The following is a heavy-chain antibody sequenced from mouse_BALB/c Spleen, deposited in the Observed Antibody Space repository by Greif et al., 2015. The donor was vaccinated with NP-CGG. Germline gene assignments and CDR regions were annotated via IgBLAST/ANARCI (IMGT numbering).Heavy chain of an antibody. D-gene: IGHD2-3*01. CDR3: ARSGYDGYSPWFAY. CDR2: IYPGNVNT. CDR1: GYTFTSYY. J-gene: IGHJ3*01. Sequence: VKLQESGPELVKPGASVRISCKASGYTFTSYYIHWVKQRPGQGLEWIGWIYPGNVNTKYNEKFKGKATLTADKSSSTAYMQLSSLTSEDSAVYFCARSGYDGYSPWFAYWGQGTLVTVSA. V-gene: IGHV1S56*01.